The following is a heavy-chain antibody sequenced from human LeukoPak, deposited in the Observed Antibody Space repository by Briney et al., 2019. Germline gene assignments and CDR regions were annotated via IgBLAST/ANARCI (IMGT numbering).Heavy chain of an antibody. CDR3: LGSSSRTSDY. CDR1: GFTFSSYS. CDR2: ISSSSSYI. D-gene: IGHD6-13*01. V-gene: IGHV3-21*04. J-gene: IGHJ4*02. Sequence: GGSLRLSCAASGFTFSSYSMNWVRQAPGKGLEWVSSISSSSSYIYYADSVKGRITISRDNAKNSLYLQMSSLRAEDTAVYYCLGSSSRTSDYWGQGTLVTVSS.